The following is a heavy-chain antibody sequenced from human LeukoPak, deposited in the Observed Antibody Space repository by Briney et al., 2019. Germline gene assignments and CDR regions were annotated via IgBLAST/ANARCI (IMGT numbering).Heavy chain of an antibody. V-gene: IGHV3-23*01. D-gene: IGHD3-22*01. CDR2: LSGSGDST. CDR1: GVTFSSYA. J-gene: IGHJ4*02. CDR3: ALTPGVAYYDSSGYYQLGFDY. Sequence: GESLRLSCAASGVTFSSYAMSWVRQAPGKGLEWVSGLSGSGDSTYYADSVKGRFTISRDNSKNPLYLQMNVLRAEDTAVYYCALTPGVAYYDSSGYYQLGFDYWGQGTLATVSS.